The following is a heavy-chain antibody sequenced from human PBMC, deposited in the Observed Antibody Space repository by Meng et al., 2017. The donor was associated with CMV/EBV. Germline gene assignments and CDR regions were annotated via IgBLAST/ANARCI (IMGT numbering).Heavy chain of an antibody. V-gene: IGHV4-4*07. J-gene: IGHJ5*02. Sequence: VRLPEPGQGLGKPSETLSLTCTVSGGSISSYYWSWIRQPAGKGLEWIGRIYTSGSTNYNPSLKSRVTMSVDTSKNQFSLKLSSVTAADTAVYYCARDLMNCSSTSCANWFDPWGQGTLVTVSS. CDR3: ARDLMNCSSTSCANWFDP. D-gene: IGHD2-2*01. CDR2: IYTSGST. CDR1: GGSISSYY.